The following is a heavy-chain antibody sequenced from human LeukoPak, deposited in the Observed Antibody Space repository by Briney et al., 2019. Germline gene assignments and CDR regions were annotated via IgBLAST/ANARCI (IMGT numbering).Heavy chain of an antibody. CDR3: ARIIVGASFDY. J-gene: IGHJ4*02. CDR2: ISYTGGT. V-gene: IGHV4-31*03. D-gene: IGHD1-26*01. CDR1: GGSVNNGPYY. Sequence: SQTLSLTCTVSGGSVNNGPYYWSWIRQHPGKGLEWIGYISYTGGTYYNPSLESRVSMSVDTSKNQFSLKLSSVTAADTAMYYCARIIVGASFDYWGQGTLVTVSS.